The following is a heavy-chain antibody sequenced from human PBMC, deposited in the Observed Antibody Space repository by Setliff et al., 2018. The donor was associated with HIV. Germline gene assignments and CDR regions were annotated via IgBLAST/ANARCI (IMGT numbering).Heavy chain of an antibody. CDR1: GYTFTDYY. D-gene: IGHD2-2*01. Sequence: GASVKVSCKASGYTFTDYYLHWVRQAPGQGPEWMGRINPNSGGSSYAQKFQGRVTMTRDTSISTAYMELSRLTSDDTAVYYCAKDVVVVTAAHFYFDYWGQGTLVTVPS. J-gene: IGHJ4*02. CDR3: AKDVVVVTAAHFYFDY. V-gene: IGHV1-2*06. CDR2: INPNSGGS.